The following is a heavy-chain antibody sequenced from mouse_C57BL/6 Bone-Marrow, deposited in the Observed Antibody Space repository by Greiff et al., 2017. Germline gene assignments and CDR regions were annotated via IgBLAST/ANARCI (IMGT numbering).Heavy chain of an antibody. V-gene: IGHV14-4*01. CDR1: GFNIKDDY. CDR3: TTGTRTGFDY. D-gene: IGHD3-3*01. J-gene: IGHJ2*01. Sequence: EVQLQQSGAELVRPGASVKLSCTASGFNIKDDYMHWVKQRPEQGLEWIGWIDPGNGDTEYASKFQGKATITADTSSNTGYLQLSSLTAEDTAVDYGTTGTRTGFDYGGQGTTLTVSS. CDR2: IDPGNGDT.